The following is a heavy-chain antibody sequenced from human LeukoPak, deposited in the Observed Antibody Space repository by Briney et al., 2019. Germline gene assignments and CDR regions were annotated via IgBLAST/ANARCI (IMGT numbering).Heavy chain of an antibody. D-gene: IGHD1-14*01. CDR2: IWYDGSNK. V-gene: IGHV3-33*01. CDR3: ARRTYDAFDI. Sequence: AGSLRLSCAASGFTFSSYGMHWVRQAPGKGLEWVAVIWYDGSNKYYADSVKGRFTISRDNSKNTLCLQMNSLRAEDTAVYYCARRTYDAFDIWGQGTMVTVSS. J-gene: IGHJ3*02. CDR1: GFTFSSYG.